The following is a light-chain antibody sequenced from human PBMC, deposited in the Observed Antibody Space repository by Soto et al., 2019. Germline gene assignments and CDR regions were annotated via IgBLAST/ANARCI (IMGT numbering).Light chain of an antibody. J-gene: IGKJ3*01. Sequence: EIVLTQSPGTLSLSPGERATLSCRASQSVSGKYLAWYQQKPGRAPRVLIYGTSIRASGVPERFSGGGSGTDFTLTITRLEPEDFAVYYCQQYGSSLFTFGPGTKVDIK. CDR2: GTS. CDR3: QQYGSSLFT. V-gene: IGKV3-20*01. CDR1: QSVSGKY.